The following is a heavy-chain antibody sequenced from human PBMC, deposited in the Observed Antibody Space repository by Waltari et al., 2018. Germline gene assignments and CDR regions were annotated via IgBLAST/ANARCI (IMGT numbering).Heavy chain of an antibody. CDR3: ARDWEGDRPNFDY. J-gene: IGHJ4*02. V-gene: IGHV3-7*04. CDR1: GFTFTTFW. CDR2: IKQDGSDT. Sequence: EVQLVESGGGLVQPGGSLRLSCVASGFTFTTFWMIWVRQAPGKGLEWVTDIKQDGSDTYYADSVKGRFTVSRDNAKNSLYLQMNSLRVEDTAVYYCARDWEGDRPNFDYWGQGTLVTVSS. D-gene: IGHD1-26*01.